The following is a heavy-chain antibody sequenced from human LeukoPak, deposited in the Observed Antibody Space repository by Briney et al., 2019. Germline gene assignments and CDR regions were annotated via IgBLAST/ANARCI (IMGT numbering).Heavy chain of an antibody. CDR1: GFTFSSYA. V-gene: IGHV3-30*17. CDR3: ARDVLNYYYMDV. D-gene: IGHD2-8*02. CDR2: ISYDGSNK. Sequence: GGSLRLSCAASGFTFSSYAMHWVRQAPGKGLEWVAVISYDGSNKYYADSVKGRFTISRDNSKNTLYLQMNSLRAEDTAVYYCARDVLNYYYMDVWGKGTTVNVSS. J-gene: IGHJ6*03.